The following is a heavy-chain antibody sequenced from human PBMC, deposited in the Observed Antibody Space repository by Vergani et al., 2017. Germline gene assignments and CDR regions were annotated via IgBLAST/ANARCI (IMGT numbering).Heavy chain of an antibody. D-gene: IGHD3-9*01. CDR2: INPSGGHT. CDR1: GYTFSNYY. CDR3: ARGDYGSLTGYRY. J-gene: IGHJ4*02. Sequence: QVQVVQSGAEVKKSGASVKVSCKTSGYTFSNYYMHWVRQAPGQGLEWMGIINPSGGHTNYAQRFQGRVTMTRDTSTSTVYMELSSLRSEDTAIYYCARGDYGSLTGYRYWGQRRLVTVAA. V-gene: IGHV1-46*03.